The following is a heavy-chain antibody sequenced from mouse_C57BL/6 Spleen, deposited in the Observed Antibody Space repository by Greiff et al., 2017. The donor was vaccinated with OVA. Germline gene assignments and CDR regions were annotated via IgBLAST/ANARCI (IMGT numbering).Heavy chain of an antibody. Sequence: QVQLQQSGTELVKPGASVKLSCKASGYTFTSYWMHWVKQRPGQGLEWIGNINPSNGGTNYNEKFKSKATLTVDKSSSTAYMQLSSLTSEDSAVYYCARGGYSNTGGYAMDYWGQGTSVTVSS. CDR1: GYTFTSYW. CDR3: ARGGYSNTGGYAMDY. D-gene: IGHD2-5*01. V-gene: IGHV1-53*01. J-gene: IGHJ4*01. CDR2: INPSNGGT.